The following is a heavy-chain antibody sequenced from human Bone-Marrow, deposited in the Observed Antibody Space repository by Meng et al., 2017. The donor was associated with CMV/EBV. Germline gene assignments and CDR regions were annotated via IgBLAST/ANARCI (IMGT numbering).Heavy chain of an antibody. CDR3: ARDANDFYDRSGDTP. V-gene: IGHV1-69*04. D-gene: IGHD3-22*01. CDR2: IIPILGIA. J-gene: IGHJ5*02. CDR1: GGTVSSYT. Sequence: SGGTVSSYTISWVRQAPGQGLEWMGRIIPILGIANYAQKFQGRVTITADKSTSTAYMELSSLRSEDTAVYYCARDANDFYDRSGDTPWGQGTLVTVSS.